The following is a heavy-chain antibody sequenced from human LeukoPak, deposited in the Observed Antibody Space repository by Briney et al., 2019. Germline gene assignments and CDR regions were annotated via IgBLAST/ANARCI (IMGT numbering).Heavy chain of an antibody. Sequence: GGSLRLSCAAFGFTFNSYAMLWVRQAPGKGLEHLAFIQSDGSDKYYADSVKGRFTISRDNSKNTLYLQMNGLRGDDTAVYYCVKDLPVLHSWGQGTLVTVSS. CDR1: GFTFNSYA. D-gene: IGHD3-16*01. J-gene: IGHJ4*02. V-gene: IGHV3-30*04. CDR2: IQSDGSDK. CDR3: VKDLPVLHS.